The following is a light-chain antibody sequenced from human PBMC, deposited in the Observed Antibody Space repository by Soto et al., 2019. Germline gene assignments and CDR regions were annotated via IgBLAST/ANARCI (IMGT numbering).Light chain of an antibody. CDR3: QAWDSSTVV. Sequence: SYELTQPPSVFVSPGQTASITCSGDKLGDKYACWYQQKPGQSPVLVIYQDSKRPSGIPERFSGSNSGNTATLTISGTQAMDEADYYCQAWDSSTVVFGGGTKVTVL. V-gene: IGLV3-1*01. CDR1: KLGDKY. J-gene: IGLJ2*01. CDR2: QDS.